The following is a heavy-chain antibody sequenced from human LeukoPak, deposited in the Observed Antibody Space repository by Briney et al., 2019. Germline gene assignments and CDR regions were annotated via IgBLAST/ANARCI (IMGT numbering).Heavy chain of an antibody. J-gene: IGHJ4*02. CDR2: IYYIGST. CDR3: ARVVGATGSSDY. Sequence: SETLSLTCTVSGGSISSDYWSWIRQPPGKGLEWIGYIYYIGSTNYNPSLKSRITISVDTSKSHFSLKLSSVTAADTAVYYCARVVGATGSSDYWGQGTLVTVSS. D-gene: IGHD1-26*01. V-gene: IGHV4-59*01. CDR1: GGSISSDY.